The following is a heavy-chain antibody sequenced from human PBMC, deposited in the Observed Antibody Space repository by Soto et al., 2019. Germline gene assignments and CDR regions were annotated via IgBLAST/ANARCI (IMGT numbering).Heavy chain of an antibody. D-gene: IGHD6-6*01. CDR3: ERQQNSIAARESHYYYGMDV. J-gene: IGHJ6*02. V-gene: IGHV5-51*01. Sequence: GGSLKISCKGSGYSFTSYWIGWVRQMPGKGLEWMGIIYPGDSDTRYSPSFQGQVTISADKSISTAYLQWSSLKASDTAMYYCERQQNSIAARESHYYYGMDVWGQGTTVTVSS. CDR1: GYSFTSYW. CDR2: IYPGDSDT.